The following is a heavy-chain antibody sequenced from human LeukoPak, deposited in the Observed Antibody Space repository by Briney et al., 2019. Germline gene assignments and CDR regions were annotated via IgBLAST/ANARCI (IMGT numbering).Heavy chain of an antibody. CDR3: ARDSLNPPPSITSTGPDY. CDR1: GFTFSDYY. CDR2: ISPSSSYT. D-gene: IGHD6-13*01. V-gene: IGHV3-11*06. Sequence: PGGSLRLSCAASGFTFSDYYMSWIRQAPGKGLEWVSYISPSSSYTNYADSVKGRFTISRDNAKNSLYLQMDSLRAEDTAVYFCARDSLNPPPSITSTGPDYWGQGTLVTVSS. J-gene: IGHJ4*02.